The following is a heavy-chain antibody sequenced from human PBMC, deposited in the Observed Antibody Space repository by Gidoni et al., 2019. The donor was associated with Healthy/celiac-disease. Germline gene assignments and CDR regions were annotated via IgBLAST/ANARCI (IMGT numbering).Heavy chain of an antibody. J-gene: IGHJ6*03. CDR2: IIPIFGTA. D-gene: IGHD6-13*01. V-gene: IGHV1-69*06. CDR3: ARGQQLVGYYYYYYMDV. Sequence: QVQLVQSGAEVKKPGSSVKVSCKASGGTFSSYAISWVRQAPGQGLEWMGGIIPIFGTANYAQKFQGRVTITADKSTSTAYMELSSLRSEDTAVYYCARGQQLVGYYYYYYMDVWGKGTTVTVSS. CDR1: GGTFSSYA.